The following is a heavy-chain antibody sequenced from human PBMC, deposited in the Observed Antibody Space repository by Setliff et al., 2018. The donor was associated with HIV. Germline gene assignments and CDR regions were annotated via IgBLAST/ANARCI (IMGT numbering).Heavy chain of an antibody. CDR3: GRVDGSFYTFDI. V-gene: IGHV4-30-4*08. CDR1: GGSISSGDFY. D-gene: IGHD3-3*02. J-gene: IGHJ3*02. Sequence: TLSLTCTVSGGSISSGDFYWSWIRQPPGKGLEWTGYIYYDGDTYYQPSLKSRLTISIDTSKNQFSLKLSSVTAAGTAVYYCGRVDGSFYTFDIWGQGTMVTVSS. CDR2: IYYDGDT.